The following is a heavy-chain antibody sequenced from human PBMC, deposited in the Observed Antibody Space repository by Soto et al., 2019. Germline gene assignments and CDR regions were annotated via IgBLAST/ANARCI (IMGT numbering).Heavy chain of an antibody. J-gene: IGHJ4*02. Sequence: ESGGGVVQPGRSLRLSCAASGFTFSSYGMHWVRQAPGKGLEWVAVISYDGSNKYYADSVKGRFTISRDNSKNTLYLQMNSLRAEDTAVYYCAKEQLWAYYFDYWGQGTLVTVSS. CDR1: GFTFSSYG. V-gene: IGHV3-30*18. D-gene: IGHD5-18*01. CDR2: ISYDGSNK. CDR3: AKEQLWAYYFDY.